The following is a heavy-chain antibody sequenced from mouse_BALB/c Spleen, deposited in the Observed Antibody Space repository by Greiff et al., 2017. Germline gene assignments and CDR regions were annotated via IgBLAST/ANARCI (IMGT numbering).Heavy chain of an antibody. J-gene: IGHJ3*01. V-gene: IGHV2-6-4*01. CDR2: IWGGGST. D-gene: IGHD2-4*01. CDR3: ARDYYDYDGWFAY. Sequence: VQRVESGPGLVAPSQSLSITCTVSGFSLSRYSVHWVRQPPGKGLEWLGMIWGGGSTDYNSALKSRLSISKDNSKSQVFLKMNSLQTDDTAMYYCARDYYDYDGWFAYWGQGTLVTVSA. CDR1: GFSLSRYS.